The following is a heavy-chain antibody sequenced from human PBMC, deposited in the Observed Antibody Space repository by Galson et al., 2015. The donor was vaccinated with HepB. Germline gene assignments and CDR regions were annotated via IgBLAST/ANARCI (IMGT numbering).Heavy chain of an antibody. CDR2: ISYDGSNK. D-gene: IGHD6-13*01. J-gene: IGHJ5*02. CDR1: GFTFSSYA. CDR3: ARPYSSSWGSWFDP. V-gene: IGHV3-30*04. Sequence: SLRLSCAASGFTFSSYAMHWVRQAPGKGLEWVAVISYDGSNKYYADSVKGRFTISRDNSKNTLYLQMNSLRAEDTAVYYCARPYSSSWGSWFDPWGQRTLVTVSS.